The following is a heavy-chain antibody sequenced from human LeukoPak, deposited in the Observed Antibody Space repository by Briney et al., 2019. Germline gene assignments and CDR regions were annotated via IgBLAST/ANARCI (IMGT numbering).Heavy chain of an antibody. Sequence: GGSLRLSCAASGFTFSNSAMNWVRQVPGKGLEWVSSIDYDSSHIYYAASVRGRFTISRDNARNSVYLQMNSLRVEDTADYYCARDPLRYLRVGHYDYWGQGTLVAVSS. CDR3: ARDPLRYLRVGHYDY. CDR1: GFTFSNSA. CDR2: IDYDSSHI. V-gene: IGHV3-21*01. J-gene: IGHJ4*02. D-gene: IGHD3-9*01.